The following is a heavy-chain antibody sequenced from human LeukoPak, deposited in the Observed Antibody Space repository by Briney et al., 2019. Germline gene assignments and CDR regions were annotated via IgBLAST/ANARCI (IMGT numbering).Heavy chain of an antibody. CDR3: VKDGAQPGYYFDF. D-gene: IGHD1-26*01. J-gene: IGHJ4*02. CDR1: AFTFSDHS. V-gene: IGHV3-23*01. Sequence: GGSLRLSCAASAFTFSDHSMSWVRQAPGRGLEWVSVISDGGGRTYYADSVEGRFTTSRDNFRNTLYLQMHSLRGEDTAIYFCVKDGAQPGYYFDFWGQGALVTVSS. CDR2: ISDGGGRT.